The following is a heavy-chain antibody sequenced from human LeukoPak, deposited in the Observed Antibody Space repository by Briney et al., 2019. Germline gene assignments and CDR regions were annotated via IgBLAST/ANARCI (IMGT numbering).Heavy chain of an antibody. Sequence: PSETLSLTCTVSGGSISSYYWSWIRQPPGKGLEWIGYIYYSGSTNYNPYLKSRVTISVDTSKSHFSLKLISVTAADTAVYYCARNLYGGNLNYFDYWGQGTLVTVSS. V-gene: IGHV4-59*01. CDR3: ARNLYGGNLNYFDY. J-gene: IGHJ4*02. CDR2: IYYSGST. D-gene: IGHD4-23*01. CDR1: GGSISSYY.